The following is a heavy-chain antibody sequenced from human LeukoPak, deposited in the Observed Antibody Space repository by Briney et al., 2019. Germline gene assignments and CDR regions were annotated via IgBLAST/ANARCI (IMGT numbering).Heavy chain of an antibody. CDR3: ARGYSYGASGFDY. V-gene: IGHV3-23*01. CDR2: ISGSGGST. J-gene: IGHJ4*02. Sequence: GGSLRLSCAASGFTFSSYAMSWVRQAPGKGLEWVSAISGSGGSTYYADSVKGRFTISRDNAKNSLYLQMNSLRAEDTAVYYCARGYSYGASGFDYWGQGTLVTVSS. D-gene: IGHD5-18*01. CDR1: GFTFSSYA.